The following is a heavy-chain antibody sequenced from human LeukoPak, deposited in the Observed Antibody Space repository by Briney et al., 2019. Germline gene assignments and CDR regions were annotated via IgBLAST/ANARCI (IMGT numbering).Heavy chain of an antibody. J-gene: IGHJ4*02. D-gene: IGHD3-10*01. V-gene: IGHV3-21*01. CDR2: ISSSGSYI. Sequence: GGSLRLSCAASGFSFSTYSMNRVRQAPGKGLEWVSSISSSGSYIYYADSVKGRFTISRDNANNSLYLQMNSLRAEDTAVYYCARVGFREYYFDYWGQGTLVTVSS. CDR3: ARVGFREYYFDY. CDR1: GFSFSTYS.